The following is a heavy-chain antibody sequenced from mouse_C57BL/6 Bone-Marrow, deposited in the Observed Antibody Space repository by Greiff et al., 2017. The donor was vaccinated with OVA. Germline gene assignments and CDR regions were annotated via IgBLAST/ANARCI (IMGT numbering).Heavy chain of an antibody. CDR2: ISSGGSNT. CDR1: GFTFSSYG. Sequence: EVQLMESGGDLVKPGGSLKLSCAASGFTFSSYGMSWVRQTPDKRLEWVATISSGGSNTYYPDSVKGRFTISRDNAKNTLYLQMSSLKSEDTAMYYCARHPLRSSFRYFDVWGTGTTVTVSS. V-gene: IGHV5-6*01. D-gene: IGHD1-1*01. CDR3: ARHPLRSSFRYFDV. J-gene: IGHJ1*03.